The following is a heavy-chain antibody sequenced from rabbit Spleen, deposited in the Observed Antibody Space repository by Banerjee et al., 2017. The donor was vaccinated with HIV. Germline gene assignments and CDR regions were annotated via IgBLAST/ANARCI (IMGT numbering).Heavy chain of an antibody. CDR2: IDVGSSGST. J-gene: IGHJ4*01. CDR1: GFSFSSIYW. D-gene: IGHD4-2*01. V-gene: IGHV1S45*01. Sequence: QEQLVESGGGLVQPEGSLTLTCTASGFSFSSIYWICWVRQVPGKGLEWIACIDVGSSGSTYYASWAKGRFTISKTSSTTVTLQMTSLTDADTATYFCARDDAGNNRVYFNLWGQGTLVTVS. CDR3: ARDDAGNNRVYFNL.